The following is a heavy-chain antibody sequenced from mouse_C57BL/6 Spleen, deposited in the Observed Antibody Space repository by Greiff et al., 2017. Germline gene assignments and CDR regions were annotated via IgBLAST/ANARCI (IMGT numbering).Heavy chain of an antibody. CDR1: GYTFTSYW. CDR2: IYPGSGST. CDR3: ARPPYYGSSTEYYFDY. D-gene: IGHD1-1*01. Sequence: QVHVKQPGAELVKPGASVKMSCKASGYTFTSYWITWVKQRPGQGLEWIGDIYPGSGSTNYNEKFKSKATLTVDTSSSTAYMQLSSLTSEDSAVYYCARPPYYGSSTEYYFDYWGQGTTLTVSS. J-gene: IGHJ2*01. V-gene: IGHV1-55*01.